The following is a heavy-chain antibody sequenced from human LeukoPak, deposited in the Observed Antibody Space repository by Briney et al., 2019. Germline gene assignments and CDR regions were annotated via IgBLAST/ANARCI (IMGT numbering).Heavy chain of an antibody. J-gene: IGHJ6*02. Sequence: GSLRLSCAASGFTFSSYAMHWVRQAPGKGLEWVAVISYDGSNKYYADSVKGRFTISRDNSKNTLYLQMNSLRAEDTAVYYCAREGGYYDFWSGSYGMDVWGQGTTVTVSS. CDR2: ISYDGSNK. CDR1: GFTFSSYA. V-gene: IGHV3-30-3*01. CDR3: AREGGYYDFWSGSYGMDV. D-gene: IGHD3-3*01.